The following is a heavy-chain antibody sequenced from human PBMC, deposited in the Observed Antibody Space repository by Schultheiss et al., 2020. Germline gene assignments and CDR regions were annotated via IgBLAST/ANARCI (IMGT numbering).Heavy chain of an antibody. D-gene: IGHD6-19*01. CDR3: AGPELRYSSGWGVYYFDY. J-gene: IGHJ4*02. Sequence: GESLKISCAASGFTFSSYAMSWVRQAPGKGLEWVAVISYDGSNKYYADSVKGRFTISRDNSKNTLYLQMNSLRAEDTAVYYCAGPELRYSSGWGVYYFDYWGQGTLVTVSS. V-gene: IGHV3-30*04. CDR1: GFTFSSYA. CDR2: ISYDGSNK.